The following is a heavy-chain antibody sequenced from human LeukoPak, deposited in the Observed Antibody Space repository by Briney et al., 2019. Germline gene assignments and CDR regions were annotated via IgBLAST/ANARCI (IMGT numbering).Heavy chain of an antibody. CDR1: GGSISSSSYY. CDR2: IYYSGST. D-gene: IGHD2-2*01. V-gene: IGHV4-39*01. J-gene: IGHJ4*02. Sequence: PSETLSLTCTVSGGSISSSSYYWGWIRQPPGKGLEWIGSIYYSGSTYYNPSLKSRVTISVDTSKNQFSLKLSSVTAADTAVYYCAITPRGYCSITSCAHRDYWGQGTLVTVSS. CDR3: AITPRGYCSITSCAHRDY.